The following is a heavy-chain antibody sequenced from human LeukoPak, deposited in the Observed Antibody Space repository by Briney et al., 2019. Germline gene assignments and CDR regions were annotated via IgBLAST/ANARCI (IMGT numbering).Heavy chain of an antibody. Sequence: PGGSLRLSCAASGFTVSSYWMSWVRQAPGKGLEWVANIKQDGSEKYYVDSVKGRFTISRDSAKNSLYLQMNSLRAEDTVVYYCARDGTRRRSPSDYWGQGTLVIVSS. J-gene: IGHJ4*02. CDR1: GFTVSSYW. CDR3: ARDGTRRRSPSDY. V-gene: IGHV3-7*01. CDR2: IKQDGSEK.